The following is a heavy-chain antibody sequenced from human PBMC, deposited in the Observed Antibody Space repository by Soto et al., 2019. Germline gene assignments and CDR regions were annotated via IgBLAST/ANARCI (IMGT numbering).Heavy chain of an antibody. CDR1: GDSISRGAW. CDR2: IYHSGNT. J-gene: IGHJ5*02. CDR3: ARVNIDTYMIYWSDP. V-gene: IGHV4-4*02. D-gene: IGHD3-16*01. Sequence: SETLSLTCAVSGDSISRGAWWSWVRQSPGKGLQWIGEIYHSGNTRNNPSLKSRVTMSVDKSNNQFSLNLMSVTAADTATYYCARVNIDTYMIYWSDPWGQGTLVTVS.